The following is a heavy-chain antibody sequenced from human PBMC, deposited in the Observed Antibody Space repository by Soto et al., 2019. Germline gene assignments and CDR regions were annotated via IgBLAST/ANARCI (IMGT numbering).Heavy chain of an antibody. Sequence: ASVKVSCKASGYTFTSYYMHWVRQAPGQGLEWMGIINPSGGSTSYAQKFQGRVTMTRDTSTSTVYMELSSLRSEDTAVYYCARDLESSIAASQVAVAGLFDYWGQGTLVTVYS. CDR1: GYTFTSYY. D-gene: IGHD6-6*01. CDR3: ARDLESSIAASQVAVAGLFDY. J-gene: IGHJ4*02. V-gene: IGHV1-46*01. CDR2: INPSGGST.